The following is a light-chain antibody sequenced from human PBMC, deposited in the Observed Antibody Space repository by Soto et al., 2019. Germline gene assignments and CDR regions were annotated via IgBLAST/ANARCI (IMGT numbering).Light chain of an antibody. Sequence: QSVLTQPPSASGSPGQSVTISCTGTSSDVGGYNYVSWYQQHPGKAPKLMIYEVSKRPSGVPDRFSGSKSGNTASPTVSGLQAEDEADYYCSSYAGSNYVFGTGTKVTVL. CDR2: EVS. CDR1: SSDVGGYNY. V-gene: IGLV2-8*01. CDR3: SSYAGSNYV. J-gene: IGLJ1*01.